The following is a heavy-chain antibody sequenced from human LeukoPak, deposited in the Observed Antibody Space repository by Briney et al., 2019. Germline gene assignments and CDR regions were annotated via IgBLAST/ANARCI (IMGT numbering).Heavy chain of an antibody. D-gene: IGHD3-3*01. CDR1: GGSISTYY. CDR2: IFYSGST. CDR3: ARGTTFGVVIPNYYYMDV. J-gene: IGHJ6*03. Sequence: SETLSLTCTVSGGSISTYYWSWIRQPPGKGLEWIGYIFYSGSTTYSPSLKSRVTISVDTSQNQFSLILRSVTAADTAVYYCARGTTFGVVIPNYYYMDVWGKGTTVTVSS. V-gene: IGHV4-59*01.